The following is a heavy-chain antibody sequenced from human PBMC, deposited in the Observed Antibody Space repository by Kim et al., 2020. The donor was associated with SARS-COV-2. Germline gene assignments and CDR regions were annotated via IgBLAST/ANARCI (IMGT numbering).Heavy chain of an antibody. V-gene: IGHV3-74*01. CDR2: IKSDGTDT. CDR1: GLTFSSYW. Sequence: GGSLRLSCAASGLTFSSYWMHWVRQVPGKGLIWVSRIKSDGTDTVYADSVKGRFTVSRDNARNTLYLQMKSLRAEDTALYYCVRAVYYYDSYVFGPWGQG. CDR3: VRAVYYYDSYVFGP. J-gene: IGHJ5*02. D-gene: IGHD3-22*01.